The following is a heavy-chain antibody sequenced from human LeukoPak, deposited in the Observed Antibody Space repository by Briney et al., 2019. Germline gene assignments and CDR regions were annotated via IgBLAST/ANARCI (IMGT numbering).Heavy chain of an antibody. V-gene: IGHV4-59*08. J-gene: IGHJ5*02. Sequence: SETLSLTCTVSGGSISSYYWGWIRQPPGKGLEWIGYIYYSGTNYNPSLKSRVTISVDTSKNQFSLKLSSMTAADTAVYYCARKPTGWYEGWFDPWGQGTLVTVSS. CDR3: ARKPTGWYEGWFDP. D-gene: IGHD6-19*01. CDR1: GGSISSYY. CDR2: IYYSGT.